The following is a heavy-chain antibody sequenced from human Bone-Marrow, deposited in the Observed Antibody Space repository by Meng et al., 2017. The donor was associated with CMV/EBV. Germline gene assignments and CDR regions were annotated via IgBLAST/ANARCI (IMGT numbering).Heavy chain of an antibody. Sequence: ASVKVSCKASGYTFTSYYMHWVRQAPGQGLEWMGIINPSGGSTSYAQKFQGRVTLTTDISTNTTYMELRSMRSDDTAVYYCARDPNPLMPKQEHFQYWGQGTLVTVSS. D-gene: IGHD2-2*01. CDR3: ARDPNPLMPKQEHFQY. CDR2: INPSGGST. CDR1: GYTFTSYY. J-gene: IGHJ4*02. V-gene: IGHV1-46*01.